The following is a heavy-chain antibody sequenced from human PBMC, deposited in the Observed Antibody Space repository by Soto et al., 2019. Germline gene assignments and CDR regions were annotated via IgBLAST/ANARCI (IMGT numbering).Heavy chain of an antibody. J-gene: IGHJ6*02. CDR2: ISYDGSNK. CDR3: AKGGSSSHYYYYGMDV. Sequence: LRLSCAASGFTFSSYGMHWVRQAPGKGLEWVAVISYDGSNKYYADSVKGRFTISRDNSKNTLYLQMNSLRAEDTAVYYCAKGGSSSHYYYYGMDVWGQGTTVTVSS. V-gene: IGHV3-30*18. D-gene: IGHD6-6*01. CDR1: GFTFSSYG.